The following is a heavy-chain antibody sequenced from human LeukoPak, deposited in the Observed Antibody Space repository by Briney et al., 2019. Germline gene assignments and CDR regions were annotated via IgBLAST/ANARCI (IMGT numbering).Heavy chain of an antibody. J-gene: IGHJ4*02. V-gene: IGHV3-23*01. CDR3: AKGGNYAPLDY. CDR2: ISTSGSDT. Sequence: GGSLRLSCAASGFTFSESPMTWVRQAPGKGLEWVSAISTSGSDTIYTDSVKDRFTISRDNSKNTLYLQMNSLRAEDTAVYYCAKGGNYAPLDYWGQGTLVTVSA. D-gene: IGHD1-7*01. CDR1: GFTFSESP.